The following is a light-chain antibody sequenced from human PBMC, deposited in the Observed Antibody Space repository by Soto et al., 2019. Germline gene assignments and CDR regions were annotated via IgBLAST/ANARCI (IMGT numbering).Light chain of an antibody. CDR2: WAS. J-gene: IGKJ2*01. CDR3: QQYYGIPYT. CDR1: QSLLYSSNNKNY. Sequence: DIVMTQSPDSLAVSLGERATINCKSSQSLLYSSNNKNYLVWYQQKPGQPPKLLIYWASTRESGVPDRFSGSGSGTDFNLTISSLQAEDVAVYFCQQYYGIPYTFGQGTKLEIK. V-gene: IGKV4-1*01.